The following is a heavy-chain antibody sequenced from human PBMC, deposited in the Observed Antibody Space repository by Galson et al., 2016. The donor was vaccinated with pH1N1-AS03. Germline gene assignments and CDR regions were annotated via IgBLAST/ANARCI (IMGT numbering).Heavy chain of an antibody. J-gene: IGHJ4*02. CDR3: AKDPALAGGSYSLYEY. D-gene: IGHD1-26*01. CDR2: ISTSSSSI. CDR1: GFPFSGYR. Sequence: SLRLSCAASGFPFSGYRMNWVRQAPGKGLEWVSFISTSSSSIYYADSVKGRFTISRDNAQNLLYLQMNSLRADDTAVYFCAKDPALAGGSYSLYEYWGQGTLVTVSS. V-gene: IGHV3-21*04.